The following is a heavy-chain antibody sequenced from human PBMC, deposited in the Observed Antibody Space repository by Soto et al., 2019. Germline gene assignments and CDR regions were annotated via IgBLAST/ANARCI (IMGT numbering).Heavy chain of an antibody. Sequence: SETLSLTCTVSGGSISSSSYYWGWIRQPPGKGLEWIGSIYYSGSTYYNPSLKSRVTISVDTSKNQFSLKLSRLRSDDTAVYYCARDGFVGGPDPTDHYYYYGMDVWGQGTTVTVSS. CDR3: ARDGFVGGPDPTDHYYYYGMDV. D-gene: IGHD3-3*01. CDR1: GGSISSSSYY. J-gene: IGHJ6*02. V-gene: IGHV4-39*07. CDR2: IYYSGST.